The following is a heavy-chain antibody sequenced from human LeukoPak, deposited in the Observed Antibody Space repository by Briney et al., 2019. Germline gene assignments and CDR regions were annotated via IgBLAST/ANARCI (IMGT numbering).Heavy chain of an antibody. Sequence: GESLKISCKASGYSLINHWIGWVRQMPGKGLDWMGIIYPGNADATYSPSFQGQVTISADKSTTTVYLQWSNLKASDTAMYYCARQVSYDNSRYSFDYWGQGTLVTVSS. J-gene: IGHJ4*02. V-gene: IGHV5-51*01. CDR3: ARQVSYDNSRYSFDY. CDR1: GYSLINHW. D-gene: IGHD3-22*01. CDR2: IYPGNADA.